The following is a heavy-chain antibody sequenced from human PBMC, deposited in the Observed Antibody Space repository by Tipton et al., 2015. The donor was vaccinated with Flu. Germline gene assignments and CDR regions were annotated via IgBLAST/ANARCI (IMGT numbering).Heavy chain of an antibody. J-gene: IGHJ4*02. CDR1: GFTFSSYW. V-gene: IGHV3-7*03. CDR2: IKQDGNEK. CDR3: AKELGYCRSSTCYKPFDY. D-gene: IGHD2-2*02. Sequence: GSLRLSCAASGFTFSSYWMTWVRQAPGKGLEWVANIKQDGNEKYYVDSVKGRFTISRDNAKNSLYLQMNSLRAEDSGIYYCAKELGYCRSSTCYKPFDYWGQGTLVTVSS.